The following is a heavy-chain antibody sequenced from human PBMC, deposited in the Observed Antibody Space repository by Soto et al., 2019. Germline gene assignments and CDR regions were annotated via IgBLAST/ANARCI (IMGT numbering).Heavy chain of an antibody. CDR1: GFTFSSYW. Sequence: PGGSLRLSCAASGFTFSSYWMTWVRQAPGKGLEWVANIHDYGSEEHYVDSVKGRFTISRDNAKKSVYLQMNSLRAEDTAVYYCARDTPYIVVVPSDAFDIWGQGTMVTVSS. D-gene: IGHD2-2*01. CDR3: ARDTPYIVVVPSDAFDI. J-gene: IGHJ3*02. V-gene: IGHV3-7*01. CDR2: IHDYGSEE.